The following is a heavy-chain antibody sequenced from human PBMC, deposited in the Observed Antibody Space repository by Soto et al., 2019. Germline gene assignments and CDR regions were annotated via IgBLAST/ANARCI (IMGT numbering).Heavy chain of an antibody. J-gene: IGHJ4*02. CDR2: IIPIFGTA. V-gene: IGHV1-69*13. D-gene: IGHD3-22*01. CDR3: ARANLNYYDSSGYYNFPFDY. Sequence: ASVKVSCKASGGTFSSYAISWLRQSPGQGLEWMGGIIPIFGTANYAQKFQGRVTITADESTSTAYMELSSLRSEDTAVYYCARANLNYYDSSGYYNFPFDYWGQGTLVTVSS. CDR1: GGTFSSYA.